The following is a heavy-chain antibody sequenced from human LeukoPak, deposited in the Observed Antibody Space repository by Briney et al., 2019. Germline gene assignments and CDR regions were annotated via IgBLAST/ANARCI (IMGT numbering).Heavy chain of an antibody. CDR2: MNPNSGNT. CDR3: ATGIGRWEYSGYDSRMG. Sequence: GASVKVSCKASGYTFTSYDINWVRQATGQGLEWMGWMNPNSGNTGYAQKFQGRVTMTRDTSISTAYMELSRLRSDDTAVYYCATGIGRWEYSGYDSRMGWGQGTLVTVSS. J-gene: IGHJ4*02. D-gene: IGHD5-12*01. V-gene: IGHV1-8*01. CDR1: GYTFTSYD.